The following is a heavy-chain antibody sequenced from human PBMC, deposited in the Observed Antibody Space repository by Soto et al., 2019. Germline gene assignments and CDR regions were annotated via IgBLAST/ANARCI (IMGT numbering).Heavy chain of an antibody. CDR1: GGSISSSSYY. Sequence: ETLSLTCTVSGGSISSSSYYWGWIRQPPGKGLEWIGSIYYSGSTYYNPSLKSRVTISVDTSKNQFSLKLSSVTAADTALYYCARHNTARGFYYYGMDVWGQGTTVTVSS. CDR2: IYYSGST. CDR3: ARHNTARGFYYYGMDV. D-gene: IGHD5-18*01. J-gene: IGHJ6*02. V-gene: IGHV4-39*01.